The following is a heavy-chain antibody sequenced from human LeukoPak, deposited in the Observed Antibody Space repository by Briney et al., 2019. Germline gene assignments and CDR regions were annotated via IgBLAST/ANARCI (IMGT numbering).Heavy chain of an antibody. Sequence: PGRSLRLSCAASGFTFSSYGMHWVRQAPGKGLEWVAVIWYDGSNKYYADSVKGRFTISRDNSKNTLYLQMNSLRAEDTAVYYCAKDLSAYYYDSSGYSGMGYWGQGTLVTVSS. J-gene: IGHJ4*02. CDR3: AKDLSAYYYDSSGYSGMGY. D-gene: IGHD3-22*01. CDR2: IWYDGSNK. CDR1: GFTFSSYG. V-gene: IGHV3-33*06.